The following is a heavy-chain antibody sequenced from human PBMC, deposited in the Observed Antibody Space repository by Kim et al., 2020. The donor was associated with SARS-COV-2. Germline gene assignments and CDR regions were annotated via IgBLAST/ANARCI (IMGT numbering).Heavy chain of an antibody. Sequence: YHVDSVKGRFTLSRDNSKNTLYLQIDSLRTEDTAVYYCARRPRDGYNYVDYWGQGTLVTVSS. J-gene: IGHJ4*02. V-gene: IGHV3-30*03. D-gene: IGHD5-12*01. CDR3: ARRPRDGYNYVDY.